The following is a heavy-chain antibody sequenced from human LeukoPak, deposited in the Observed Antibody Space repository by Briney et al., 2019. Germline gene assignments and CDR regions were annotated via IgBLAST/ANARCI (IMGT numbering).Heavy chain of an antibody. CDR3: ARHPGYYYDRVYYYYMDV. CDR2: IYPGDSDT. Sequence: GESLKISCKGSGCSFTKYWIGWVRQMPGKGLEWMGIIYPGDSDTRYSPSFQGQVTISADKSISTAYLQWSSLKASDTAMYYCARHPGYYYDRVYYYYMDVWGKGTTVTVSS. D-gene: IGHD3-22*01. V-gene: IGHV5-51*01. J-gene: IGHJ6*03. CDR1: GCSFTKYW.